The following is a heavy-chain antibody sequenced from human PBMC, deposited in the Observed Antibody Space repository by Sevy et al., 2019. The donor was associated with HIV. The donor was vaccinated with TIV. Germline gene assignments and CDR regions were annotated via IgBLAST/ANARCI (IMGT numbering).Heavy chain of an antibody. V-gene: IGHV3-7*03. D-gene: IGHD2-15*01. CDR2: IKQDGSEK. CDR1: GFTFSSYW. Sequence: GGSLRLSCAASGFTFSSYWMSWVRQAPGKGLEWVANIKQDGSEKYYVDSVKGRFTISRDNAKKSLYLQMNSLRAEDTAVYYCVRDGQSASSPCSRARTVYYYYYVDVWGKGTTVTVSS. CDR3: VRDGQSASSPCSRARTVYYYYYVDV. J-gene: IGHJ6*03.